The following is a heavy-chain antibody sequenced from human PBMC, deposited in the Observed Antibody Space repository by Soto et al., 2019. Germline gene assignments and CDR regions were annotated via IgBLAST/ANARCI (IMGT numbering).Heavy chain of an antibody. Sequence: PGGSLRLSCVASGFTFSSYNMNWVRQAPGKELEWISSISSSASSIYYADSVKGRFTISRDNATNSLYLQMNSLRAEDTAVYYCTRDLTGSYYFDYWAQGTLVTVSS. CDR2: ISSSASSI. D-gene: IGHD1-1*01. J-gene: IGHJ4*02. V-gene: IGHV3-21*01. CDR1: GFTFSSYN. CDR3: TRDLTGSYYFDY.